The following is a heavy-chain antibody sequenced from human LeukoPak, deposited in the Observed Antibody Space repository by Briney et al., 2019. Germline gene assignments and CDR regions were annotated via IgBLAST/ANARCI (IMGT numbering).Heavy chain of an antibody. CDR2: IYYSGST. CDR1: SSSISSYY. D-gene: IGHD5-18*01. V-gene: IGHV4-59*01. Sequence: SETLSLTCTVSSSSISSYYWSWIRHPPGKGLEWIGYIYYSGSTNYNPSLKGRVTISIDTSKNQFSLKLSSVTAADTAMYYCARVVYYGYTYGKYYFDYWGQGTLVTVSS. CDR3: ARVVYYGYTYGKYYFDY. J-gene: IGHJ4*02.